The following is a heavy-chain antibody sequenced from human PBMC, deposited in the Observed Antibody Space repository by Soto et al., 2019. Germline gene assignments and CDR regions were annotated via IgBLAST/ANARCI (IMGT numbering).Heavy chain of an antibody. J-gene: IGHJ6*02. CDR1: GGTFSSYA. V-gene: IGHV1-69*01. CDR3: ARLALAVAGTDYGMDV. Sequence: QVQLVQSGAEVKKPGSSVKVSCKASGGTFSSYAISWVRQAPGQGLEWMGGIIPIFGTANYAQKFQGRVTITADESTSTAYMELSSLRAEDTAVYYCARLALAVAGTDYGMDVWGQGTTVTVSS. CDR2: IIPIFGTA. D-gene: IGHD6-19*01.